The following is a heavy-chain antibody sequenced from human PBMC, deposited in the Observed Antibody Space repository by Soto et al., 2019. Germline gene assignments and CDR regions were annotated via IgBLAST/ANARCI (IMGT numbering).Heavy chain of an antibody. CDR2: IYYSGST. Sequence: SETLSLTCTVSGGSISSYYWSWIRQPPGKGLEWIGYIYYSGSTNYNPSLKSRVTISVDTSKNQFSLKLSSVTAADTAVYYCARAAVAGTGGWFDPWGQGTLVTVSS. D-gene: IGHD6-19*01. V-gene: IGHV4-59*01. CDR3: ARAAVAGTGGWFDP. CDR1: GGSISSYY. J-gene: IGHJ5*02.